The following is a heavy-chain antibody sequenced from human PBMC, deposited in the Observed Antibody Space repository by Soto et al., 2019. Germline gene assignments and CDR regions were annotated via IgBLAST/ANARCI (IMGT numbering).Heavy chain of an antibody. CDR1: GGSISSYY. CDR3: ARRSYSSSWPSWFDP. D-gene: IGHD6-13*01. V-gene: IGHV4-59*01. CDR2: IYYSGST. Sequence: QVQLQESGPGLVKPSETLSLTCTVSGGSISSYYWSWIRQPPGKGLEWIGYIYYSGSTNYNPSLKSRVTISVDTSKNQFSLKLSSVTAADTAVYYCARRSYSSSWPSWFDPWGQGTLVTVSS. J-gene: IGHJ5*02.